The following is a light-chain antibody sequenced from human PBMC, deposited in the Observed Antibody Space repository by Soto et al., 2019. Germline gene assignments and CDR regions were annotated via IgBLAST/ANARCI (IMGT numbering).Light chain of an antibody. Sequence: IVMTQFPATLSVSPGERATLSCRASQSLSDNLAWYQQIPGQAPKLLIYGASSRATGIPDRFSGSGSATDFTLTISRLEPEDFAVYYCQQYSSSRLTFGGGTKVDIK. V-gene: IGKV3-20*01. CDR2: GAS. CDR3: QQYSSSRLT. J-gene: IGKJ4*01. CDR1: QSLSDN.